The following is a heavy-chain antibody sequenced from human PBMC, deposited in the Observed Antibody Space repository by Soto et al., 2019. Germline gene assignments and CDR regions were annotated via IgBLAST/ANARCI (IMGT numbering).Heavy chain of an antibody. J-gene: IGHJ5*02. D-gene: IGHD3-10*01. CDR1: GGSISSYY. CDR2: IYISGST. V-gene: IGHV4-4*07. Sequence: SETLSLTCIVSGGSISSYYWSWIRQPAGKGLEWIGRIYISGSTNYNPSLKSRVTMAEDTSKNQFSLKLSSVTAADTAVYYCARGPGSYNWFDPWGQGTLVTVSS. CDR3: ARGPGSYNWFDP.